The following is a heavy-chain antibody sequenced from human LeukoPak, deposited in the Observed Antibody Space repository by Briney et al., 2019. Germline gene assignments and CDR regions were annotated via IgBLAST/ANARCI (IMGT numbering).Heavy chain of an antibody. CDR3: ARAGASLRWFDY. CDR2: ISSSSSYI. CDR1: GFTFSSYS. D-gene: IGHD4-23*01. V-gene: IGHV3-21*01. Sequence: GGSLRLSCAASGFTFSSYSMNWVRQAPGKGLEWVSSISSSSSYIYYADSVKGRFTISRDNAKNSLYLQMNSLRAEDTAVYYCARAGASLRWFDYWGQGTLVTVSS. J-gene: IGHJ4*02.